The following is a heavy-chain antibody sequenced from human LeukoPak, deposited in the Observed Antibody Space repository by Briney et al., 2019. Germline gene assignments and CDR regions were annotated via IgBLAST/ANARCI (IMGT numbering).Heavy chain of an antibody. Sequence: ASVKVSFKASCSTFTSYGISWVRQAPGQGLEWMGWISGYNGNTNYAQKFQDRVVMTTDTSTSTVYMELRSLRSDDTAVYYCARDSSSWLHGHWGQGTLVTVSS. D-gene: IGHD6-13*01. V-gene: IGHV1-18*01. CDR2: ISGYNGNT. J-gene: IGHJ4*02. CDR3: ARDSSSWLHGH. CDR1: CSTFTSYG.